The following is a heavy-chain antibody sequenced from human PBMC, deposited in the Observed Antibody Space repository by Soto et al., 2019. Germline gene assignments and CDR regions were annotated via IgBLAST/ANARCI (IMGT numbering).Heavy chain of an antibody. D-gene: IGHD2-8*01. CDR3: HTPHGRNPFDI. CDR1: GFTFSNAW. CDR2: IKSIADGGTT. J-gene: IGHJ3*02. Sequence: GGSLRLSCATSGFTFSNAWMAWVRQAPGKGLEWVGRIKSIADGGTTNYAAPVKGRFSISRHDSENTLYLQMNSLRVEDTGIYYCHTPHGRNPFDIWGPGTVVTVSS. V-gene: IGHV3-15*01.